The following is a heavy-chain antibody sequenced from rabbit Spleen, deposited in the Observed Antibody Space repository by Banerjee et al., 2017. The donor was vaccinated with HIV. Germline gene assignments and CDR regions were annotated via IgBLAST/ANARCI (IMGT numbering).Heavy chain of an antibody. CDR3: VRSAYPDGDFFTL. J-gene: IGHJ4*01. V-gene: IGHV1S40*01. D-gene: IGHD2-1*01. CDR2: IDAGSSGFT. Sequence: QSLEESGGDLVKPGASLTLTCTASGVSFSISSYMCWVRQAPGKGLEWIACIDAGSSGFTYFATWAKGRFAISKSSTTVTLQMPSLTAADTATYFCVRSAYPDGDFFTLWGQGTLVTVS. CDR1: GVSFSISSY.